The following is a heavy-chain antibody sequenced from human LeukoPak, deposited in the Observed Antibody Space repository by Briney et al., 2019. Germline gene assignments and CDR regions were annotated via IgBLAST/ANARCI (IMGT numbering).Heavy chain of an antibody. CDR1: GYSISSGYY. Sequence: SETLSLTCAVSGYSISSGYYWGWIRQPPGKGLEWIGSIYHSGSTYYNPSLKSRVTISVDTSKNQFSLKLSSVTAADTAVYYCARWGVPAANDYWGQGTLVPVSS. CDR2: IYHSGST. V-gene: IGHV4-38-2*01. D-gene: IGHD2-2*01. J-gene: IGHJ4*02. CDR3: ARWGVPAANDY.